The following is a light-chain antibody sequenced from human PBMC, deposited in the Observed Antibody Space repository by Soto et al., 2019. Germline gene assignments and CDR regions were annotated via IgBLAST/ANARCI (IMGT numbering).Light chain of an antibody. Sequence: EIVMTQSPATLSVSPGERATLSCRASQSVSSNLACYQQKPGQAPRLLIYGASTRATGIPARFSGSGSGTEFTLTISSLQSEDFAVYYCQQYHNWPPYTFGQGTKLEIK. J-gene: IGKJ2*01. CDR3: QQYHNWPPYT. CDR2: GAS. CDR1: QSVSSN. V-gene: IGKV3-15*01.